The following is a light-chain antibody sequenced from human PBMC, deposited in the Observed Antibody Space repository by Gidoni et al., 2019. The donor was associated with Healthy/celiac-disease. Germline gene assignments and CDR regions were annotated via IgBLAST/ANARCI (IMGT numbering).Light chain of an antibody. CDR1: QSGSSSY. CDR3: QQYGSSPWT. V-gene: IGKV3-20*01. CDR2: GAS. J-gene: IGKJ1*01. Sequence: EIVLTQSPGTLSLSPGERATLSCRASQSGSSSYLAWYQQKPGQAPRLLIYGASSRATGIPDRFSGSGSGTDFTLTISRLEPEDFAVYYCQQYGSSPWTFGQGTKVEIK.